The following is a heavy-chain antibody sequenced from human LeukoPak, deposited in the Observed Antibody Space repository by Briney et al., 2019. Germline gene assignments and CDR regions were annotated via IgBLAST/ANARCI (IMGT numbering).Heavy chain of an antibody. CDR2: FLNDGRI. V-gene: IGHV3-53*01. CDR3: ASYRRAYDI. D-gene: IGHD1-26*01. CDR1: GLTVSSTS. Sequence: GGSLRLSCAASGLTVSSTSMTWARQAPGKGLEWVSDFLNDGRIYYADSVKGRFTISKDNSQNTVNLQMDNLRAEDAAIYYCASYRRAYDIWGQGTVVTVAS. J-gene: IGHJ3*02.